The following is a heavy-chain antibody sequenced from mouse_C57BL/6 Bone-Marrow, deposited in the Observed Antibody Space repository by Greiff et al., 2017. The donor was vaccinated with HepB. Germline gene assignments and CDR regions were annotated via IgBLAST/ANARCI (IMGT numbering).Heavy chain of an antibody. Sequence: VQWVESGPGLVQPSQSLSITCTVSGFSLTSYGVHWVRQSPGKGLEWLGVIWSGGSTDYNAAFISRLSISKDNSKSQVFFKMNSLQADDTAIYYCARKGRGYDYEFAYWGQGTLVTVSA. D-gene: IGHD2-4*01. CDR2: IWSGGST. V-gene: IGHV2-2*01. CDR1: GFSLTSYG. CDR3: ARKGRGYDYEFAY. J-gene: IGHJ3*01.